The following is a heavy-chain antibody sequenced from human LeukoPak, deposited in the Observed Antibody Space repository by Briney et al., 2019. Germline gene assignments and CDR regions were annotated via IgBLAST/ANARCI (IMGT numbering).Heavy chain of an antibody. D-gene: IGHD5-12*01. Sequence: ASVKVSCKVSGYTLTELSMHWARQAPGKGLEWMGGFDPEDGETIYAQKFQGRVTMTEDTSTDTAYMELSSLRSEDTAVYYCATVPERGYSGYGWNWFDPWGQGTLVTVSS. CDR2: FDPEDGET. J-gene: IGHJ5*02. V-gene: IGHV1-24*01. CDR3: ATVPERGYSGYGWNWFDP. CDR1: GYTLTELS.